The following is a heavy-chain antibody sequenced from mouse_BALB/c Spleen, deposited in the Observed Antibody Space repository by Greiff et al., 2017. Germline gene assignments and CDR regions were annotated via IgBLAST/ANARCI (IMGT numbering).Heavy chain of an antibody. Sequence: VQLQQSGAELVKPGASVKLSCTASGFNIKDTYMHWVKQRPEQGLEWIGRIDPANGNTKYDPKFQGKATITADTSSNTAYLQLSSLTSEDTAVYYCARSDYYGSSPYYFAYWGQGTTLTVSS. CDR3: ARSDYYGSSPYYFAY. CDR1: GFNIKDTY. D-gene: IGHD1-1*01. V-gene: IGHV14-3*02. CDR2: IDPANGNT. J-gene: IGHJ2*01.